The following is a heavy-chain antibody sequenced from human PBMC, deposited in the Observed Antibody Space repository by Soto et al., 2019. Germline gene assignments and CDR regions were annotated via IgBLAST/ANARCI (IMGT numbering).Heavy chain of an antibody. CDR3: ARVRYYYDSSGYYQGHLYYCDY. CDR2: IYYSGST. D-gene: IGHD3-22*01. V-gene: IGHV4-31*11. J-gene: IGHJ4*02. CDR1: GGYASSGGYY. Sequence: SRTCALSGGYASSGGYYPYGIRQNPGKGLERIGYIYYSGSTYYNPSLNSRVTISVDTSKNQFSLKLSSVTAADTDVYYCARVRYYYDSSGYYQGHLYYCDYRRKRTLVTVSS.